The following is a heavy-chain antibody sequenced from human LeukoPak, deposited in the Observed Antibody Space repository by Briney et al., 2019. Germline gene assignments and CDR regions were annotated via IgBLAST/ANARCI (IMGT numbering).Heavy chain of an antibody. J-gene: IGHJ5*02. V-gene: IGHV4-61*02. CDR2: IYASGPA. Sequence: SQTLSLTCTVSGDSISGNFYFWSWIRQTAGKGLEWIGRIYASGPASYNPSLKSRVTISVDTSKNQYFLKLKSVTAADTAVYYCARESVYYYGPFDPWGQGTRVIVSS. CDR1: GDSISGNFYF. CDR3: ARESVYYYGPFDP. D-gene: IGHD3-22*01.